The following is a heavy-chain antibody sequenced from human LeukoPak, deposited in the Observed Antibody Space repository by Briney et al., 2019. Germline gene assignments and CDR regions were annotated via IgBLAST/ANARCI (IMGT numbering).Heavy chain of an antibody. Sequence: GGSLRLSCAASGFTFSSYDMHWVRQATGKGLEWVSAIGTAGDTYYPGSVKGRFPISRENAKNSLYLQMNSLRAGDTAVYYCARGVVPAAIGLSYGMDVWGQGTTVTVSS. CDR1: GFTFSSYD. V-gene: IGHV3-13*01. D-gene: IGHD2-2*01. CDR3: ARGVVPAAIGLSYGMDV. J-gene: IGHJ6*02. CDR2: IGTAGDT.